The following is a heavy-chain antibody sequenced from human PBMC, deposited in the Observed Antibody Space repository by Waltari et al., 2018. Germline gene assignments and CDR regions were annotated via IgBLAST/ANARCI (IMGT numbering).Heavy chain of an antibody. CDR3: ARASDYNNHYYFDY. D-gene: IGHD4-4*01. J-gene: IGHJ4*02. Sequence: EVQLVESGGGLVQPGGSLRLSCAASGFTFRDYYMDWVRQAQGKGREWVGRIRKEDNSYTTEYAASVKGRFTISRDDSKSSLYLQMNSLKTEDTAVYYCARASDYNNHYYFDYWGQGTMVTVSS. CDR1: GFTFRDYY. CDR2: IRKEDNSYTT. V-gene: IGHV3-72*01.